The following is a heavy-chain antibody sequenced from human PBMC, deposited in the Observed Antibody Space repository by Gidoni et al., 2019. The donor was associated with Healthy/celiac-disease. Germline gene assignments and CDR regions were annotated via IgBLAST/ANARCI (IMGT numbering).Heavy chain of an antibody. Sequence: EVQLVASGGGLVQPGRSLRLSCAASGFTFDDYAMHWVRQAPGKGLEWVSGISWNSGSIGYADSVKGRFTISRDNARNSLYLQMNSLGAEDTALYYCATERYSSGWYYPEYWGQGTLVTVSS. D-gene: IGHD6-19*01. CDR2: ISWNSGSI. J-gene: IGHJ4*02. V-gene: IGHV3-9*01. CDR3: ATERYSSGWYYPEY. CDR1: GFTFDDYA.